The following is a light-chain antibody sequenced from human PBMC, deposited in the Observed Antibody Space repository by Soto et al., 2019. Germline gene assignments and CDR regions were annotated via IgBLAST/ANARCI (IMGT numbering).Light chain of an antibody. CDR3: QQYNSYLWT. J-gene: IGKJ1*01. V-gene: IGKV1-5*01. Sequence: DIQMTQYPSTLSASVGDRVTITCRASQNIGSWLAWFQQKPGKAPKLLIYDASSLGSGVPSRFSGSGSGTEFTLTISSLQPDDFATYYCQQYNSYLWTFGQGTKVDIK. CDR1: QNIGSW. CDR2: DAS.